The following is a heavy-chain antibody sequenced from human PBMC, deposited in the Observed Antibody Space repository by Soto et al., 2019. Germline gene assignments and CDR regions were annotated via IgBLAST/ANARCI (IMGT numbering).Heavy chain of an antibody. CDR2: LYYSGST. V-gene: IGHV4-31*03. D-gene: IGHD4-17*01. Sequence: QVQLQESGPGLVKPSQTLSLTCTVSGGSISSGGYYWSWVRQHPGKGLEWIGYLYYSGSTYYNPSLKSRVTISVDTSKNQFSLKLSSVTAADTAVYYCARGPDYGDPLPYFDYWGQGTLVTVSS. J-gene: IGHJ4*02. CDR3: ARGPDYGDPLPYFDY. CDR1: GGSISSGGYY.